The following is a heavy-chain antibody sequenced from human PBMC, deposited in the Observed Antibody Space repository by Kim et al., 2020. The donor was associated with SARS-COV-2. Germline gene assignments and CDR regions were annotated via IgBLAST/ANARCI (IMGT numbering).Heavy chain of an antibody. Sequence: ETLSLTCAVYGGSFSNYYWSWIRQPPGKGLEWIGEIKYSGSSGSTIYNPSLKSRVIISVDTSKNQFSLNLDSVTSADTAIYYCARTLGTGGEDAFNIWGQGTMVTVSS. CDR2: IKYSGSSGST. D-gene: IGHD7-27*01. J-gene: IGHJ3*02. CDR1: GGSFSNYY. CDR3: ARTLGTGGEDAFNI. V-gene: IGHV4-34*01.